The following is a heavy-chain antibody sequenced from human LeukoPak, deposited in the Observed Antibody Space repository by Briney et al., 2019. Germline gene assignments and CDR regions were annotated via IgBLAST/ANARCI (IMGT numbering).Heavy chain of an antibody. CDR3: ARDRYSYGFALDC. J-gene: IGHJ4*02. CDR1: GFTFSDEY. D-gene: IGHD5-18*01. CDR2: FHSGGST. V-gene: IGHV3-66*02. Sequence: GGSLRLSCAASGFTFSDEYMTWVRQAPGKGLEGVSVFHSGGSTYYADSVKGRFTISRDGSKNTLSLQMNSLRAEDSAVYYCARDRYSYGFALDCWGQGTLVTVSS.